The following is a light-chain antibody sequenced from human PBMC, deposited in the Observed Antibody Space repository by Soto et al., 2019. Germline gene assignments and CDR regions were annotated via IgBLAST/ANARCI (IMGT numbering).Light chain of an antibody. J-gene: IGKJ3*01. V-gene: IGKV2-28*01. CDR3: MQALQTPPFT. CDR1: LSLLHSNGYNY. Sequence: DIVMTQSPLSLSVTPGEPASISCTSSLSLLHSNGYNYLDWYLQKPGQSPQLLIYLGSNRASGVPDRFSGSGSGTNFTLRISRVETEDVGIYYCMQALQTPPFTFGPGTKVDVK. CDR2: LGS.